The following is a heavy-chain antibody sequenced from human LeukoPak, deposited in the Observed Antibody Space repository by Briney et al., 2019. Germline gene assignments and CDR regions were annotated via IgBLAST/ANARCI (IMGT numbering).Heavy chain of an antibody. CDR3: ARLGYCSSTSCFDY. J-gene: IGHJ4*02. CDR1: GGSISSYY. Sequence: SETLSLTCTVSGGSISSYYWSWIRQPPGKGLEWIGYIYYSGSANYNPSLKSRVTISVDTSKNQFSLKLSSVTAADTAVYYCARLGYCSSTSCFDYWGQGTLVTVSS. D-gene: IGHD2-2*01. CDR2: IYYSGSA. V-gene: IGHV4-59*08.